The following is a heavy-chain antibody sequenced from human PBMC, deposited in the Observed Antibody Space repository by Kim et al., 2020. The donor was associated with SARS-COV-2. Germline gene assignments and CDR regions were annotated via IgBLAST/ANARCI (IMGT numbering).Heavy chain of an antibody. Sequence: STNSTPSLKSRVTISGDTSKNQCSLKLSSVTAADTAVYYCARDLELWGGYWGQGTLVTVSS. V-gene: IGHV4-34*01. D-gene: IGHD1-7*01. CDR3: ARDLELWGGY. J-gene: IGHJ4*02. CDR2: ST.